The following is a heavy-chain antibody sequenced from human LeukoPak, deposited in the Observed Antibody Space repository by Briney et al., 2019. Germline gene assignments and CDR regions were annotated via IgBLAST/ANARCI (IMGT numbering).Heavy chain of an antibody. CDR3: ARDRPYYDFWSGSMDV. CDR2: IYHSGST. CDR1: GGSISSGGYY. J-gene: IGHJ6*03. D-gene: IGHD3-3*01. Sequence: PSETLSLTCTVSGGSISSGGYYWSWIRQPPGKGLEWIGYIYHSGSTYYNPSLKSRVTMSVDTSKNQFSLKLSSVTAADTAVYYCARDRPYYDFWSGSMDVWGKGTTVTVPS. V-gene: IGHV4-30-2*01.